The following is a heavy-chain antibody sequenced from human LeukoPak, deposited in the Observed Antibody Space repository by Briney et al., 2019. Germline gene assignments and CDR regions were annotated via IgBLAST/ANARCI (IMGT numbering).Heavy chain of an antibody. Sequence: AGGSLRLSCEVSGFSFSSYWMTWVRQSPGKGPEWVANIKQDESETYTVDSVKGRFTISRDNAKNSVYLHMNSLRAEDTALYYCARLSAYYYGSFFYYYMDVWGRGTTVTVSS. CDR1: GFSFSSYW. J-gene: IGHJ6*03. D-gene: IGHD3-10*01. V-gene: IGHV3-7*01. CDR2: IKQDESET. CDR3: ARLSAYYYGSFFYYYMDV.